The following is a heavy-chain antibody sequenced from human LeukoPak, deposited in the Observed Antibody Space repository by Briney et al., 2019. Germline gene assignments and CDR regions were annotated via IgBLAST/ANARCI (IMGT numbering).Heavy chain of an antibody. CDR3: ARVARSGYYYGDFQH. D-gene: IGHD3-22*01. J-gene: IGHJ1*01. Sequence: PGGSLRLSCAASGFTFSSYWLHWVRQAPGKGLVWVSGINSDGTITTYADSVKGRFTISRDNAKNTLYLQMNSLRAEDTAVCYCARVARSGYYYGDFQHWGQGILVTVSS. CDR1: GFTFSSYW. CDR2: INSDGTIT. V-gene: IGHV3-74*01.